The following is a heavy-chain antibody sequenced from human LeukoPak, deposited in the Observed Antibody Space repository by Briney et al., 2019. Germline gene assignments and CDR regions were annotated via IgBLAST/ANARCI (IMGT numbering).Heavy chain of an antibody. Sequence: GGSLRLSCAASVFTFSSYGMHWVRQAPGKGLEWVASIRYDGSNKYYADSVKGRFTISRDNSKNTLYLQMNSLRAEDTAVYYCGKGVGYCSGGSCYVDYWGQGTLVTVSS. CDR1: VFTFSSYG. CDR3: GKGVGYCSGGSCYVDY. V-gene: IGHV3-30*02. J-gene: IGHJ4*02. D-gene: IGHD2-15*01. CDR2: IRYDGSNK.